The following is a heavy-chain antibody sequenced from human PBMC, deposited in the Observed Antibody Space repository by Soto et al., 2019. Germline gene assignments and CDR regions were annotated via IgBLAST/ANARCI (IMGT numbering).Heavy chain of an antibody. CDR2: IYYSGNT. CDR1: GASISRSDYY. D-gene: IGHD6-19*01. Sequence: QLQLQESGPGLVKPSETLSLTCTVSGASISRSDYYWGWIRQPPGKGLEWIGSIYYSGNTYNNPSLQRRVTISVDTSNNQSSLKLNSVTAAVTGVYYCARPGQYSSGWTGPWEYFQHWGQGTLVIVSS. V-gene: IGHV4-39*01. CDR3: ARPGQYSSGWTGPWEYFQH. J-gene: IGHJ1*01.